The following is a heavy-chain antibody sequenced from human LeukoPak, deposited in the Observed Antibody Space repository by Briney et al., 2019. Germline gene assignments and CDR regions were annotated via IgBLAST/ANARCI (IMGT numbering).Heavy chain of an antibody. J-gene: IGHJ3*02. V-gene: IGHV3-66*01. Sequence: GGSLRLSCAASGFTVSSNYMSWVRQAPGKGLEWVSVIYRDGSTYYADSVKGRFTISRDNSKNTLYLQMNSLRAEDTAVYYCAKSQNSLVIDAFDIWGQGTMVTVSS. D-gene: IGHD3-9*01. CDR2: IYRDGST. CDR1: GFTVSSNY. CDR3: AKSQNSLVIDAFDI.